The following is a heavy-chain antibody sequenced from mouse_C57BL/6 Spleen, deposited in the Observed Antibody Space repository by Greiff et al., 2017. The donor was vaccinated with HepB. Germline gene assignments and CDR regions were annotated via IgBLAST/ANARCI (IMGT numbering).Heavy chain of an antibody. CDR2: IWRGGST. D-gene: IGHD2-5*01. Sequence: VQLMESGPGLVQPSQSLSITCTVSGFSLTSYGVHWVRQSPGKGLEWLGVIWRGGSTDYNAAFMSRLSITKDNSKSQVFFKMNSLQDDDTAIYYCAKSYSNFAWFAYWGQGTLVTVSA. CDR3: AKSYSNFAWFAY. J-gene: IGHJ3*01. CDR1: GFSLTSYG. V-gene: IGHV2-5*01.